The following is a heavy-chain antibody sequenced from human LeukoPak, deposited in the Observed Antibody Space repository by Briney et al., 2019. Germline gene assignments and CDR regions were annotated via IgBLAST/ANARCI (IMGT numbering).Heavy chain of an antibody. Sequence: PGGSLRLSCAASGFAFSSYAMSWVRQPPGKGLEWVSVISRRDDYTYYADSVKGRFTISRDNAKNSLYLQVNSLRAEDTAVYYCLRGFAYWGQGTLVTVSS. CDR3: LRGFAY. CDR1: GFAFSSYA. J-gene: IGHJ4*02. V-gene: IGHV3-23*01. D-gene: IGHD3-10*01. CDR2: ISRRDDYT.